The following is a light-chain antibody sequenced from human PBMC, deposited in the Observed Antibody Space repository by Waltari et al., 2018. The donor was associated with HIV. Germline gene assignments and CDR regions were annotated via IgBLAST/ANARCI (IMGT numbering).Light chain of an antibody. V-gene: IGLV1-44*01. CDR3: ATWDDSLNAWV. CDR1: SPNLGSNT. J-gene: IGLJ3*02. Sequence: QSVLTQSPSASGTPGQRVIIPCSGSSPNLGSNTVPWYQQFPGTAPKLLIYSYGQRPSGVPERFSGSKSATSASLAISGLRSEDEADYYCATWDDSLNAWVFGGGTKLTVL. CDR2: SYG.